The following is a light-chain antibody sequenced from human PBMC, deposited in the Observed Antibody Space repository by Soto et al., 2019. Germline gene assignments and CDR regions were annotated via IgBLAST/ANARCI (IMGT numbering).Light chain of an antibody. J-gene: IGKJ4*01. CDR2: DAS. CDR3: QQYNNWPPLT. CDR1: QSVSSS. V-gene: IGKV3-15*01. Sequence: EIVMTQSPATLSVSPGDRATLSCRASQSVSSSLAWYQQIPGKAPRLLIYDASTRATGIPARFGGSGSGTEFTLTISSLQSEDFAVYYCQQYNNWPPLTFGGGNKVELK.